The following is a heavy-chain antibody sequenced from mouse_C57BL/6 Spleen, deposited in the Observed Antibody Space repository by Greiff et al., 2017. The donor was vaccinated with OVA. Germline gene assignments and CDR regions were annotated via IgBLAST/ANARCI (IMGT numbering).Heavy chain of an antibody. CDR1: GYTFTDYY. CDR2: INPYNGGT. V-gene: IGHV1-19*01. CDR3: ARKGNSNWFAY. Sequence: VQLQQSGPVLVKPGASVKMSCKASGYTFTDYYMNWVKQSHGKSLEWIGVINPYNGGTSYNQKFKGKATLTVDKSSSTAYMELNSLTSEDSAVYYCARKGNSNWFAYWGQGTLVTVSA. D-gene: IGHD2-5*01. J-gene: IGHJ3*01.